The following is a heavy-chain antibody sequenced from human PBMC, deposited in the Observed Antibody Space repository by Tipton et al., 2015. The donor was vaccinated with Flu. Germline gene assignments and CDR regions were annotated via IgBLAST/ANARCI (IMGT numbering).Heavy chain of an antibody. D-gene: IGHD3-22*01. J-gene: IGHJ5*02. CDR3: VGYSSGWYDH. V-gene: IGHV3-23*01. CDR1: GSAFSTST. CDR2: MTYSGSST. Sequence: SLRLSCAASGSAFSTSTMSWVRQAPGKGLEWVSAMTYSGSSTYYADSVKGRFAISRDNSKKTLYMEMGSLRAEDTAVYYRVGYSSGWYDHWGQGSLVTVSP.